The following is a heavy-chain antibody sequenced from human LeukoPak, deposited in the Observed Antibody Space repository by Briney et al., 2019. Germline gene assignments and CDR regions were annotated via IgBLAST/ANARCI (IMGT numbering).Heavy chain of an antibody. D-gene: IGHD4-17*01. CDR2: IYYTGST. CDR3: ARRTTVTPNWFDP. J-gene: IGHJ5*02. CDR1: GGPISSYQ. Sequence: SETLSLTCTVSGGPISSYQWSWIRQPPGKGLEWIGYIYYTGSTNYNPSLRSRITISLDTSKNQFSLKLSSVTAADTAVYYCARRTTVTPNWFDPWGQGTLVTVSS. V-gene: IGHV4-59*08.